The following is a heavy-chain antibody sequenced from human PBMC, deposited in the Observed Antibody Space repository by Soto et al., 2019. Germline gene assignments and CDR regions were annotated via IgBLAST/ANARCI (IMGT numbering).Heavy chain of an antibody. Sequence: QVQLVQSGAEVKKPGASVKVSCKASAYTFINHYINWVRQAPGQGLEWLGTINPSAGSTSYQQKFVDRITMTRDTSTTTVYMELSSLRSEDTAVYYCARGSPSSSGWFTNAFDIWGQGTMVTVSS. V-gene: IGHV1-46*01. CDR3: ARGSPSSSGWFTNAFDI. D-gene: IGHD6-19*01. J-gene: IGHJ3*02. CDR2: INPSAGST. CDR1: AYTFINHY.